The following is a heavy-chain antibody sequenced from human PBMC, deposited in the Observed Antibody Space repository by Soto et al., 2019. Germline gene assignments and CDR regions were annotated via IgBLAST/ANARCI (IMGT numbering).Heavy chain of an antibody. CDR2: IWYDGSNK. V-gene: IGHV3-33*01. Sequence: PGGSLRLSCAASGFTFSSYGMHWVRQAPGKGLEWVAVIWYDGSNKYYADSVKGRFTISRDNSKNTLYLQMNSLRAEDTAVYYCARDTLPIYYYYGMDVWGQGTTVTVSS. CDR1: GFTFSSYG. CDR3: ARDTLPIYYYYGMDV. J-gene: IGHJ6*02. D-gene: IGHD2-21*02.